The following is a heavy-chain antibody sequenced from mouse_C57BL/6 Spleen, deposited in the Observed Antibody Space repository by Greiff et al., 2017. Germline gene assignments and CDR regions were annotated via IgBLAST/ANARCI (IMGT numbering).Heavy chain of an antibody. D-gene: IGHD3-2*02. V-gene: IGHV1-82*01. CDR1: GYAFSSSW. Sequence: QVQLQQSGPELVKPGASVKISCKASGYAFSSSWMNWVKQRPGKGLEWIGRIYPGDGDTNYNGKFKGQATLTADQSSSTAYMQLSSLTSEDSAVYFCARGSSGYEAYWGQGTLVTVS. J-gene: IGHJ3*01. CDR3: ARGSSGYEAY. CDR2: IYPGDGDT.